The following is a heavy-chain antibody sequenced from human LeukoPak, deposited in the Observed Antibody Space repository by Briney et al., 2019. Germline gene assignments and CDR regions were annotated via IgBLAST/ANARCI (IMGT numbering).Heavy chain of an antibody. CDR3: ARLLYGDYATLRYYYYYMDV. D-gene: IGHD4-17*01. V-gene: IGHV4-39*07. J-gene: IGHJ6*03. CDR2: MNYGGRS. CDR1: GGSVTITNSY. Sequence: PSETLSLTCSVSGGSVTITNSYWVWIRQAPGKTLEWIGSMNYGGRSSYNPSLKRRVSMSVDTSRDQVSLKANSVTAADTAVYYCARLLYGDYATLRYYYYYMDVWGKGTTVTISS.